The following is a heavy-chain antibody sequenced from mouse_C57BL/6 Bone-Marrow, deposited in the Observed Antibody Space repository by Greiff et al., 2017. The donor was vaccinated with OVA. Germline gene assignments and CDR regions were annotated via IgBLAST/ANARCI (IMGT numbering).Heavy chain of an antibody. CDR1: GYTFTSYW. CDR2: IYPGSGST. J-gene: IGHJ2*01. D-gene: IGHD1-1*01. V-gene: IGHV1-55*01. Sequence: QVQLQQPGAELVKPGASVKMSCKASGYTFTSYWITWVTQRPGQGLEWIGDIYPGSGSTNYNEKFKSKATLTVDTSSSTAYMQLSSLTSEDSAVYYCASYYGSSYPSDYWGQGTTLTVSS. CDR3: ASYYGSSYPSDY.